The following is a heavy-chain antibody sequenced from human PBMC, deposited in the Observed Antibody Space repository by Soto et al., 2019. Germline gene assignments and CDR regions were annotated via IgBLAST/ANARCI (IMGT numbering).Heavy chain of an antibody. CDR3: ARDTYGSPDS. CDR2: IRSSGYTK. CDR1: GFTLTKYG. V-gene: IGHV3-48*02. J-gene: IGHJ5*01. D-gene: IGHD6-13*01. Sequence: EVQVVESGGGLIQPGGSLRLSCIASGFTLTKYGMNWVRQAPGKGLECVSYIRSSGYTKQYADSVKGRFTVSRDDAKNSLDLQMNSLRDEDTAVYYCARDTYGSPDSWGQGTLVIVSS.